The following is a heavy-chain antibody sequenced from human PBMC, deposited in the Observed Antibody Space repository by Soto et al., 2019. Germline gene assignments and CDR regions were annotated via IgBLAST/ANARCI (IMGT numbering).Heavy chain of an antibody. CDR3: AKYRGSSSYYYGMDV. V-gene: IGHV3-23*01. CDR2: ISGSGGGT. Sequence: PGGSLRLSCAASGFTFSSYAMSWVRQAPGKGLERVSAISGSGGGTYYADSVKGRFTISRDNSKNPLYLQMNSLRAEDTAAYYCAKYRGSSSYYYGMDVWGQGTTVTVSS. CDR1: GFTFSSYA. D-gene: IGHD6-6*01. J-gene: IGHJ6*02.